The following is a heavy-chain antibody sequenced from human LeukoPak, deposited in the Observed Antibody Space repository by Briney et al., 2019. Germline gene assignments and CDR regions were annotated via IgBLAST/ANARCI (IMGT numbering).Heavy chain of an antibody. J-gene: IGHJ4*02. D-gene: IGHD3-16*02. V-gene: IGHV4-39*07. CDR2: IYYSGST. CDR1: GGSISSSSYY. Sequence: SETLSLTCTVSGGSISSSSYYWGWIRQPPGKGLEWIGSIYYSGSTNYNPSLKSRVTISVDTSKNQFSLKLSSVTAADTAVYYCARTNTDDYVWGSYPFFDYWGQGTLVTVSS. CDR3: ARTNTDDYVWGSYPFFDY.